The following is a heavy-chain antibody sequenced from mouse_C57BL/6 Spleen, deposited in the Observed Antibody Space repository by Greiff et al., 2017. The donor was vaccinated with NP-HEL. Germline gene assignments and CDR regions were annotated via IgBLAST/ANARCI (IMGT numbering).Heavy chain of an antibody. CDR1: GYTFTSYG. V-gene: IGHV1-81*01. J-gene: IGHJ4*01. D-gene: IGHD2-5*01. CDR3: ARGDYSNSYAMDY. CDR2: IYPRSGNT. Sequence: QVQLKESGAELARPGASVKLSCKASGYTFTSYGISWVKQRTGQGLEWIGEIYPRSGNTYYNEKFKGKATLTADRSSSTAYMELRSLTSEDSAVYFCARGDYSNSYAMDYWGQGTSVTVSS.